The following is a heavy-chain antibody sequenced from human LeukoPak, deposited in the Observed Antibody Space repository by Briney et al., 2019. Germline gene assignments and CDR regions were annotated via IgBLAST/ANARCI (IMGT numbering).Heavy chain of an antibody. D-gene: IGHD3-3*01. CDR2: VNTNTGNP. CDR3: ARGLMIFGVVIPFDY. CDR1: GYTFTDYA. Sequence: ASVKVSCKPSGYTFTDYAINWVRQAPGQGLEYMGWVNTNTGNPTYAQGFTGRFVFSSDSSVSTAYLQISSLKAEDTAVYYCARGLMIFGVVIPFDYWGQGTLVTVSS. J-gene: IGHJ4*02. V-gene: IGHV7-4-1*02.